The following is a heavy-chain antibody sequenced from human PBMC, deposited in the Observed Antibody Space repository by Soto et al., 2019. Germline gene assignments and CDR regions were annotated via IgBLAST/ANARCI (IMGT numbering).Heavy chain of an antibody. CDR2: ISGSGGST. CDR3: AKGFIGGNSYYYGMDV. J-gene: IGHJ6*02. Sequence: GGSLRLSCAASGFTFSSYAMSWVRQAPGKGLEWVSAISGSGGSTYYADSVKGRFTISRDNSKNTLYLQMNSLRAEDTAVYYCAKGFIGGNSYYYGMDVWGQGTTVTVSS. CDR1: GFTFSSYA. D-gene: IGHD2-15*01. V-gene: IGHV3-23*01.